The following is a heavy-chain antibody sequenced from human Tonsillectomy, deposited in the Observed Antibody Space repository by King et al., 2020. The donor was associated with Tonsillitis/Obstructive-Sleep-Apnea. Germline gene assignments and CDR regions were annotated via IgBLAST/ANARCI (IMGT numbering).Heavy chain of an antibody. Sequence: QLVQSGPEVKKPGASVKVSCKASGYTFTSYGISWVRQAPGQGLEWMGWISGDNGRTNFAQKVQGRVTMTTDTSTSTAYMELRSLRSDDTAVYYCARDYYCSTTTCSDCFDPWGQGTLVTVSS. CDR3: ARDYYCSTTTCSDCFDP. V-gene: IGHV1-18*01. CDR1: GYTFTSYG. J-gene: IGHJ5*02. D-gene: IGHD2-2*01. CDR2: ISGDNGRT.